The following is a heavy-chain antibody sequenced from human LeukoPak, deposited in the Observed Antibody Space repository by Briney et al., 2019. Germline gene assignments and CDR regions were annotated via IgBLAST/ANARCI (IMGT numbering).Heavy chain of an antibody. D-gene: IGHD2/OR15-2a*01. CDR3: AGGREPKNKYFQH. CDR1: GYTFTSYD. Sequence: ASVKVSCKAPGYTFTSYDINWVRQATGQGLEWMGWMNPNSGNTGYAQKFQGRVTMTRNTSISTAYMELSSLRSEDTAVYYCAGGREPKNKYFQHWGQGTLVTVSS. J-gene: IGHJ1*01. CDR2: MNPNSGNT. V-gene: IGHV1-8*01.